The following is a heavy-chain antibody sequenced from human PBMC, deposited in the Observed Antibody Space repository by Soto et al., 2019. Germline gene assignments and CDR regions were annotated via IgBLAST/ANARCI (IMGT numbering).Heavy chain of an antibody. CDR1: GFTFSSYG. CDR3: AKNYYYDSSGSPFDY. Sequence: GGSLRLSCAASGFTFSSYGMHWVRQAPGKGLEWVAFISYDESNKYYADSVKGRFTISRDNSRTTLYLQMNSLRAEDTAVYFCAKNYYYDSSGSPFDYWGQGTLVTVSS. D-gene: IGHD3-22*01. CDR2: ISYDESNK. V-gene: IGHV3-30*18. J-gene: IGHJ4*02.